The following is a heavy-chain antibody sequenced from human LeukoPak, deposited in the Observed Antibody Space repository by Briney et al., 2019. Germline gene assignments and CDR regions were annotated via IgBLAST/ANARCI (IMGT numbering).Heavy chain of an antibody. Sequence: PGGSLRLSCAASGFTFSSYAMSWVRQAPGKGLEWVSAISGSGGSTYYADSVKGRFTISRDNSKNTLYLQMNSLRAEDTAVYYCATLYDYVWGSYRYNGLDYWGQGTLVTVSS. D-gene: IGHD3-16*02. CDR3: ATLYDYVWGSYRYNGLDY. CDR1: GFTFSSYA. V-gene: IGHV3-23*01. J-gene: IGHJ4*02. CDR2: ISGSGGST.